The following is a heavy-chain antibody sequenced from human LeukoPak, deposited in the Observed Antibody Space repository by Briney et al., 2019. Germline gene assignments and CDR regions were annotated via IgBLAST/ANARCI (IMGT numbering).Heavy chain of an antibody. J-gene: IGHJ5*02. V-gene: IGHV3-66*02. Sequence: GGSLRLSCAASGFTVSSSYMSWLRQAPGKGLEWVSVLYSGGNTHYPDSVKDRFTISRDTFENTLYLQMNSLRAEDTAVYYCARARHDSSGYGSWGQGTLVTVSS. CDR1: GFTVSSSY. CDR2: LYSGGNT. CDR3: ARARHDSSGYGS. D-gene: IGHD3-22*01.